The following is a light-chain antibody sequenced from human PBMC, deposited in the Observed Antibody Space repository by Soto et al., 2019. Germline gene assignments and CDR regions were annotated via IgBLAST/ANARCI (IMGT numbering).Light chain of an antibody. CDR1: HSVSSSY. CDR3: QQYGSAPPLT. Sequence: EIVLTQSPGTLSLSPGERATLSCRASHSVSSSYLAWYQQKPGQAPRLLIYGASSRATGIPDMFSGSGSGPDVTLTISRLEPEDFAVYYCQQYGSAPPLTFGQGTQVEIK. CDR2: GAS. V-gene: IGKV3-20*01. J-gene: IGKJ1*01.